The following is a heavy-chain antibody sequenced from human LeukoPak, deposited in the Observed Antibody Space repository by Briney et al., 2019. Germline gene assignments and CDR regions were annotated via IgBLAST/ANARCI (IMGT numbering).Heavy chain of an antibody. CDR2: IYYSGST. J-gene: IGHJ4*02. D-gene: IGHD2-21*01. CDR1: GASISSGDYL. CDR3: AXVTLFXGXXIDS. Sequence: SETLSLTCTVSGASISSGDYLWSWIRQPPGMGLEWIGNIYYSGSTXYNASLKSRVTISIDTSKNQFSLNLSTVTAADTAVYFCAXVTLFXGXXIDSWGQGTLVTVSS. V-gene: IGHV4-30-4*01.